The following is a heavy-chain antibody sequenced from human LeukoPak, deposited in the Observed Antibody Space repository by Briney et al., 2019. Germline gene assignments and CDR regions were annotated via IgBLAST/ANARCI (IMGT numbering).Heavy chain of an antibody. J-gene: IGHJ3*02. Sequence: GGSLRLSCAASGFTFSDHYMSWIRQAPGKGLEWVSYISYSGHTIYYADSVEGRFTISRDNAKNSLYLQMNSLRAEDTAVYYCAREAKELGATAFHMWGQGTMVSVSS. D-gene: IGHD1-26*01. V-gene: IGHV3-11*01. CDR2: ISYSGHTI. CDR3: AREAKELGATAFHM. CDR1: GFTFSDHY.